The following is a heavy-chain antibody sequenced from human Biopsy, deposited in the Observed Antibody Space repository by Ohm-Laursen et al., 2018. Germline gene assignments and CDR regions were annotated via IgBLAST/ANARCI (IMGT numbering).Heavy chain of an antibody. V-gene: IGHV1-2*02. CDR2: IYPNSGGT. CDR1: GDAFLGHY. Sequence: SVKASCKASGDAFLGHYLHWVRQAPGQGLEWMGSIYPNSGGTDFAKKFQGRVSMTRDTSVSTAYPELSSLRSDDTAIYYCARDLLEWSLPSWGQGTLVTVSS. D-gene: IGHD3-3*01. CDR3: ARDLLEWSLPS. J-gene: IGHJ4*02.